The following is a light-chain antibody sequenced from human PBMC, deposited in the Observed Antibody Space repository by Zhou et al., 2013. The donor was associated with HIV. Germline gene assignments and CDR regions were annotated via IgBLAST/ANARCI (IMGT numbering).Light chain of an antibody. CDR1: QSVSSIY. V-gene: IGKV3-20*01. CDR2: GAS. Sequence: EVVMTQSPDTLSLSPGERATLSCRASQSVSSIYLAWYQQKPGQAPRLLIYGASSRATGIPDRFSGSGSGTDFTLTISRLEPEDFAVYYCQHYGSSPTFGPGTKVDIK. J-gene: IGKJ3*01. CDR3: QHYGSSPT.